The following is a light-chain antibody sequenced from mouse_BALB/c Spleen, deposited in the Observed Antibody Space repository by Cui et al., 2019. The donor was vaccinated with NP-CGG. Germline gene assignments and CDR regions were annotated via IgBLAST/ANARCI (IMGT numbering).Light chain of an antibody. CDR1: TGAVTTSNY. CDR3: ALWYSNHWV. Sequence: QAVVTQESALTTSPGETVTLTCRSSTGAVTTSNYANWVREKPDHLFTGLIGGTNNQSPGVPARFSGSLIGDKAALTITGARTEDEAIYFCALWYSNHWVFGGGTKLTVL. V-gene: IGLV1*01. J-gene: IGLJ1*01. CDR2: GTN.